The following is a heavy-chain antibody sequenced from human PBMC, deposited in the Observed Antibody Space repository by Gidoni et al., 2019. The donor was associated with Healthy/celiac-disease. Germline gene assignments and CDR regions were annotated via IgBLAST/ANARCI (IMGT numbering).Heavy chain of an antibody. D-gene: IGHD4-17*01. CDR2: ISSSSSYI. CDR3: ARDWKGMTTVTNYYYYGMDV. J-gene: IGHJ6*02. CDR1: GFTFCSST. V-gene: IGHV3-21*01. Sequence: EVQLVESGGGLVKPGGSLTLSCAASGFTFCSSTINWVRQAPGKGLEWVSSISSSSSYIYYADSVKGRFTNSRDNAKNSLYLQMNSLRAEDTAVYYCARDWKGMTTVTNYYYYGMDVWGQGTTVTVSS.